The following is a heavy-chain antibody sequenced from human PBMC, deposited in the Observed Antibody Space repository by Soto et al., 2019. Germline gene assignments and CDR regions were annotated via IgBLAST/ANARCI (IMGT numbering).Heavy chain of an antibody. CDR1: GFIFNDYT. D-gene: IGHD2-15*01. CDR3: ARVGKDIIETLYHAYYGLDV. J-gene: IGHJ6*02. V-gene: IGHV3-48*02. CDR2: ISRSRTTI. Sequence: PGGSLRRSCAASGFIFNDYTMNWVRQAPGKGLEWVSFISRSRTTIYYADFVKGRFTLSRDNAKSSLFLQMNSLRDEDTAVYYCARVGKDIIETLYHAYYGLDVWGQGTTVTVSS.